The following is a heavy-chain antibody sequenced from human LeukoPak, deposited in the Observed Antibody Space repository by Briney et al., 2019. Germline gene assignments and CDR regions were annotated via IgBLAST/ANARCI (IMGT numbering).Heavy chain of an antibody. V-gene: IGHV3-7*05. CDR1: GFTFSNYW. D-gene: IGHD4-17*01. CDR2: INQDGSER. CDR3: ARDKSYGDSEDY. J-gene: IGHJ4*02. Sequence: GGSLRLSCAASGFTFSNYWMSWVRQAPGKGLEWVANINQDGSERYYVDSVKGRFTISRDNAKNSLYLQMNSLRAEDAAVYYCARDKSYGDSEDYWGQGTLVTVSS.